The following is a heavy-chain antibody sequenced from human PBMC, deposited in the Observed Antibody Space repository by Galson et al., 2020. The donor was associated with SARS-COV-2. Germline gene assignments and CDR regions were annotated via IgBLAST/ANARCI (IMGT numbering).Heavy chain of an antibody. D-gene: IGHD2-15*01. Sequence: GESLKISCAASGFTFSSYGMHWVRQAPGKGLEWVAVISYDGSNKYYADSVKGRFTISRDNSKNTLYLQMNSLRAEDTAVYYCFNGGCSGGSCNDYYYYGMDVWGQGTTVTVSS. V-gene: IGHV3-30*03. CDR2: ISYDGSNK. CDR3: FNGGCSGGSCNDYYYYGMDV. CDR1: GFTFSSYG. J-gene: IGHJ6*02.